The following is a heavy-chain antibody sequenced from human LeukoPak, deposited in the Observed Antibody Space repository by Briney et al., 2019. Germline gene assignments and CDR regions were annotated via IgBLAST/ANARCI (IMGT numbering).Heavy chain of an antibody. CDR1: GGSISSSSYY. Sequence: SETLSLTCTVSGGSISSSSYYWGWIRQPPGKGLEWIGSIYYSGSTYYNPSLKSRVTISVDTSKNQFSLKLSSVTAADTAVYYCARPVEVLGGAFDIWGQGTMVTVSS. J-gene: IGHJ3*02. CDR3: ARPVEVLGGAFDI. D-gene: IGHD2-2*01. CDR2: IYYSGST. V-gene: IGHV4-39*01.